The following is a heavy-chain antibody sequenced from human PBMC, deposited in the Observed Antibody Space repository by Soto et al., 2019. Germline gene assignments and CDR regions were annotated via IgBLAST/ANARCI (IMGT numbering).Heavy chain of an antibody. Sequence: LSLTCSVYGVSFSGYYWSLIRQPPGKGLEWIGEINHSGSTNYNPSLKSRVTISVDTSKNQFSLKLSSVTAADTAVYYCAGSLHFWDDAFDIWGQGTMVTVSS. CDR2: INHSGST. CDR3: AGSLHFWDDAFDI. J-gene: IGHJ3*02. CDR1: GVSFSGYY. V-gene: IGHV4-34*01. D-gene: IGHD3-3*02.